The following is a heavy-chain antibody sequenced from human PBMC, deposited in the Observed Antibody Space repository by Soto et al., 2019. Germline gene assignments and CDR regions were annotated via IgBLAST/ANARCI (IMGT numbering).Heavy chain of an antibody. CDR3: ARLPYYDTPPVTFDI. J-gene: IGHJ3*02. CDR2: IYSTVST. CDR1: SGSISSSRYY. Sequence: PSETLSLTCSVSSGSISSSRYYWGWIRQPPGKGMEWIGTIYSTVSTHYNPSLKSRVTISVDTSKNQFSLKLNSVTAADTAVYYCARLPYYDTPPVTFDIWGQGAMVTVSS. V-gene: IGHV4-39*01. D-gene: IGHD3-22*01.